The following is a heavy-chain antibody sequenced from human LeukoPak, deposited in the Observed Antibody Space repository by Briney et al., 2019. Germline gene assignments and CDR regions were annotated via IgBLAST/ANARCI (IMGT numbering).Heavy chain of an antibody. J-gene: IGHJ5*02. CDR3: ARVSTDYDFWSGCYKGNWFDP. D-gene: IGHD3-3*01. CDR2: IYSGGST. V-gene: IGHV3-66*02. Sequence: GGSLRLSCAASGFTVSSNYMSWVRQAPGKGLEWVSVIYSGGSTYYADSVKGRFTISRDNSKNTLYLQMNSLRAEDTAVYYCARVSTDYDFWSGCYKGNWFDPWGQGTLVTVSS. CDR1: GFTVSSNY.